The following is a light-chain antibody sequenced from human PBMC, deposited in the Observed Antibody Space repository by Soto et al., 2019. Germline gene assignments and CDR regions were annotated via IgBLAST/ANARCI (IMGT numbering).Light chain of an antibody. CDR1: QSVSSN. V-gene: IGKV3-15*01. Sequence: EIVMTQSPATLSVSPWERATRSCRASQSVSSNLAWYQQKPGQAPRLLIYGASTRATGIPARFSGSGSGTEFTLTISSLHSEDFAVYYCQQYNKWPGTFGQGTKVEIK. CDR3: QQYNKWPGT. J-gene: IGKJ1*01. CDR2: GAS.